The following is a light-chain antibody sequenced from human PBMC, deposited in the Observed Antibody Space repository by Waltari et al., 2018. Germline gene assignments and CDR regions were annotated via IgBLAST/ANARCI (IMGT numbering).Light chain of an antibody. CDR1: QSLLHSNGYYY. CDR2: FGS. V-gene: IGKV2-28*01. J-gene: IGKJ2*01. Sequence: DIMMTQSPISLPVTPGEPANISCRSSQSLLHSNGYYYLDWYLQKPGQSPQLLIYFGSNRASGVADKFSGSASGTDFTLKVSRGETEDVGVYFCMQGLQTPFTFGQGTKLEI. CDR3: MQGLQTPFT.